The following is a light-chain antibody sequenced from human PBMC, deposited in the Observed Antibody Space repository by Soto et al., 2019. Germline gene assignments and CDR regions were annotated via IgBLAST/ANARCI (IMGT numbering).Light chain of an antibody. CDR3: AAWDDSLSVYVV. CDR2: RNN. CDR1: SSNIGSNY. Sequence: QSVLTQPTSASGTPGQRVTISCSGSSSNIGSNYVYWYQQLPGTAPKLLIYRNNQRPSGVPDRFSGSKSGTSASLAISGLRSEDEADYYCAAWDDSLSVYVVFGGGTKLTVL. V-gene: IGLV1-47*01. J-gene: IGLJ2*01.